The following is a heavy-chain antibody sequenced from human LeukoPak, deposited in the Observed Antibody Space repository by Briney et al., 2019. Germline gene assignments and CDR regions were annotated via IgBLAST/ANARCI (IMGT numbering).Heavy chain of an antibody. Sequence: PSQTLSLTRAVPGGSISTYNWWSWVRQPPGKGLEWIGEIFYSGSINYNPSLKSRVTLSLDKSKNQFSLQLSSVTAADTAMYYCAKTHSHFPPYFDYWGQGTLVIVSS. CDR1: GGSISTYNW. V-gene: IGHV4-4*02. CDR2: IFYSGSI. J-gene: IGHJ4*02. D-gene: IGHD4-11*01. CDR3: AKTHSHFPPYFDY.